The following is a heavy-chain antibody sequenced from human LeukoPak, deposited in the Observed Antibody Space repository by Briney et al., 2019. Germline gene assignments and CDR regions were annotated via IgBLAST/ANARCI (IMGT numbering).Heavy chain of an antibody. CDR2: ISAYNGNT. V-gene: IGHV1-18*01. CDR3: ARESGLYGSGSRY. D-gene: IGHD3-10*01. Sequence: GASVKVSCKASGYTFTSYGISWVRQAPGQGLEWMGWISAYNGNTNYAQKLQGRVTMTTDTSTNTAYMELWSLRSDDTAVYYCARESGLYGSGSRYWGQGTLVTVSS. J-gene: IGHJ4*02. CDR1: GYTFTSYG.